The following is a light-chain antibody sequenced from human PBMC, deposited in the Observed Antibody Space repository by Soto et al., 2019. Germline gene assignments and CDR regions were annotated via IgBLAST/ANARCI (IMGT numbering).Light chain of an antibody. CDR1: SSDVGGYNY. CDR2: DVS. Sequence: QSVLTQPASVPGSPGQSITISCTGTSSDVGGYNYVSWYQQHPGKAPKLMIYDVSNRPSGVSNRFSGSKSGNTASLTISGLQAEDEADYYCSSDTSSSRVFGTGTKVTVL. CDR3: SSDTSSSRV. J-gene: IGLJ1*01. V-gene: IGLV2-14*01.